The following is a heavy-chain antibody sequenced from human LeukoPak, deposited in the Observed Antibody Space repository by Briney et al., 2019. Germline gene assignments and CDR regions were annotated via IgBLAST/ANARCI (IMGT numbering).Heavy chain of an antibody. J-gene: IGHJ4*02. CDR1: GFTFSSYA. CDR3: AKLSEDYYDSSGYFLYFDY. Sequence: GGSLRLSCAASGFTFSSYAMSWVRQAPGKGLEWVSAISGSGGSTYYADSVKGRFTISRDNSKNTLYLQMNSLRAEDTAAYYCAKLSEDYYDSSGYFLYFDYWGQGTLVTVSS. D-gene: IGHD3-22*01. CDR2: ISGSGGST. V-gene: IGHV3-23*01.